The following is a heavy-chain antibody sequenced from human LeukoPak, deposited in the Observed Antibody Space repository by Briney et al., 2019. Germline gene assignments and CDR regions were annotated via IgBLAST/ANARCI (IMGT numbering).Heavy chain of an antibody. D-gene: IGHD6-19*01. Sequence: ASVKVSRKASGYTFIGYYIHWVRQAPGQGLEWMGWINPNSGVTNYGQKFQGRVTMTRDTSISTAYMDLSRLRSDDTAVYFCAITYTSGSGDAFDVWGQGTMVAVSS. CDR3: AITYTSGSGDAFDV. V-gene: IGHV1-2*02. CDR1: GYTFIGYY. CDR2: INPNSGVT. J-gene: IGHJ3*01.